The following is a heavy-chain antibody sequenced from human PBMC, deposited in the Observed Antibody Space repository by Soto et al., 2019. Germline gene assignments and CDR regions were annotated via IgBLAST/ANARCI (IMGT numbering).Heavy chain of an antibody. CDR3: ANDFWSEYS. V-gene: IGHV3-48*03. D-gene: IGHD3-3*01. Sequence: GGSLRLSCAASGSTFSRYEMNWVRQAPGKGREWGSYISGSSSMIYYADSVKGRFTISRDNARNSLYLQMSSLRAEDTAVYYCANDFWSEYSWGQGTLVTVSS. J-gene: IGHJ5*02. CDR1: GSTFSRYE. CDR2: ISGSSSMI.